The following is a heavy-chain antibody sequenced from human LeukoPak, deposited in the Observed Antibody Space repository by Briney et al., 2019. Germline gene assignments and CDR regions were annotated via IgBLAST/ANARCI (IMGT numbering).Heavy chain of an antibody. V-gene: IGHV4-59*01. Sequence: PSETLSLTCTVSGGSISSYYWSWIRQPPGKGLEWIGYIYYSGSTNYNPSLKSRVTISVDTSKNQFSLKLSSVTAADTAVYYCARVRRGEMATITTLWYFDLWGRGTLVTVSS. D-gene: IGHD5-24*01. CDR2: IYYSGST. J-gene: IGHJ2*01. CDR1: GGSISSYY. CDR3: ARVRRGEMATITTLWYFDL.